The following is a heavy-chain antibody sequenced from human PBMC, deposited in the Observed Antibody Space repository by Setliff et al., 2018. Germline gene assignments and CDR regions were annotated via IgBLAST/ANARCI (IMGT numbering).Heavy chain of an antibody. D-gene: IGHD2-2*01. V-gene: IGHV1-2*02. J-gene: IGHJ5*01. CDR1: GRSFTGHN. Sequence: ASVKVSCKVSGRSFTGHNLHWVRQAPGQGLEWMGWINPDSGDTHSPQKFQGRVTMTRDTSMSTVYMELTRLTSDDTAVYYCTRSSSYGMRYWFDSWGQGPLVTVSS. CDR2: INPDSGDT. CDR3: TRSSSYGMRYWFDS.